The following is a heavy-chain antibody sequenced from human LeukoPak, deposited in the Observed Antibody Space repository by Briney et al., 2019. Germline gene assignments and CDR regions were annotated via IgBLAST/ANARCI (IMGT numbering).Heavy chain of an antibody. CDR1: GFTFSSYW. Sequence: PGGSLRLSCAASGFTFSSYWMHWVRQVPGKGLVWVSRINSDGSSTSYADSVKGRFTISRDNAKNTLYVQMNSLRAEDTAVYYCAKKGFGELVIDYWGQGTLVTVSS. CDR2: INSDGSST. CDR3: AKKGFGELVIDY. J-gene: IGHJ4*02. V-gene: IGHV3-74*01. D-gene: IGHD3-10*01.